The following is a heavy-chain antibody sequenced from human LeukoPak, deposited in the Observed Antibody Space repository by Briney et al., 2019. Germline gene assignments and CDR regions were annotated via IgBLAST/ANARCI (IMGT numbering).Heavy chain of an antibody. J-gene: IGHJ4*02. CDR1: GITFSSYA. V-gene: IGHV3-23*01. D-gene: IGHD6-13*01. Sequence: GGSLRLSCAASGITFSSYAMSWVRQAPGKGLEWVSGISGSGGSTYYADSVKGRFTISRDNSRNTLYLRMNSPRAEDTAVYYCAILPGYSSGWYEVNYWGQGTLVTVSS. CDR2: ISGSGGST. CDR3: AILPGYSSGWYEVNY.